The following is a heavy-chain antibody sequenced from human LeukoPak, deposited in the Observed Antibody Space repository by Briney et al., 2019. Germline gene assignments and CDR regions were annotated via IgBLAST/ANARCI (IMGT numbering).Heavy chain of an antibody. J-gene: IGHJ5*02. Sequence: SETLSLTCTVSGGSISSSSYYWGWIRQPPGKGLEWIGSIYYSGSTYYNPSLKSRVTISVDTSKDQFSLKLSSVTAADTAVYYCARGQITGTTFLMSTPNWFDPWGQGTLVTVSS. CDR2: IYYSGST. CDR3: ARGQITGTTFLMSTPNWFDP. V-gene: IGHV4-39*07. CDR1: GGSISSSSYY. D-gene: IGHD1-7*01.